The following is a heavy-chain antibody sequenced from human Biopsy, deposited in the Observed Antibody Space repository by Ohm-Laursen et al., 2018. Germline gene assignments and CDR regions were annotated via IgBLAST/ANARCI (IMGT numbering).Heavy chain of an antibody. CDR3: ARDRGYYSDRTVPGYFDL. V-gene: IGHV4-59*01. Sequence: GTLSLTCPVSGDSISSYYWSWIRQSPGKGLEWIGYVYYTGGTDYNPSLQSRVTISVDTSKNHFSLRLRSVTPADTAIYYCARDRGYYSDRTVPGYFDLWGRGTLVTVSS. J-gene: IGHJ2*01. CDR2: VYYTGGT. D-gene: IGHD3-22*01. CDR1: GDSISSYY.